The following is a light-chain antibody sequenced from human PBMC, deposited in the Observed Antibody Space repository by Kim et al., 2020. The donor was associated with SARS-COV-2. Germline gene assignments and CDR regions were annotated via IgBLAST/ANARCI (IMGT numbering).Light chain of an antibody. CDR3: QVWHSSSDHRVV. CDR2: DDT. V-gene: IGLV3-21*03. CDR1: TLGVKR. J-gene: IGLJ2*01. Sequence: GKTACITCGGNTLGVKRLHGYRQKQGQPPVLVLSDDTDRPPGTPERYSGSNSGNTATLPISRVELGDEADFYCQVWHSSSDHRVVFGGGTQLTVL.